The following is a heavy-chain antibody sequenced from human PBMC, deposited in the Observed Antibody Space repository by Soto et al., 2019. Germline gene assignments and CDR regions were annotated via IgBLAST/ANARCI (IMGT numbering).Heavy chain of an antibody. V-gene: IGHV5-51*01. D-gene: IGHD5-12*01. Sequence: WESLKISCKGSGYSFTSYWIGWLRQMPGKGPEWVCLFYPGDSDTRYSPSFQGQVNIPADKSISTAYLQWSSLKASDTAMYYSARHTYYDSYCYYGMDVWGQGTTVTVAS. CDR3: ARHTYYDSYCYYGMDV. J-gene: IGHJ6*01. CDR2: FYPGDSDT. CDR1: GYSFTSYW.